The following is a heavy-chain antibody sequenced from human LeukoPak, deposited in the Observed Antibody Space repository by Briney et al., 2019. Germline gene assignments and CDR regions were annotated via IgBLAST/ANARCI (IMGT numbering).Heavy chain of an antibody. V-gene: IGHV1-24*01. J-gene: IGHJ4*02. Sequence: ASVKVSCKVSGYTLTELSMHWVRQAPGKGLEWMGGFDPEDGETIYAQKFQGRVTMTEDTSTDTAYMELRSPRSEDTAVYYCTTKYYYDSSDYYVIDYWGQGTLVIVSS. CDR2: FDPEDGET. CDR1: GYTLTELS. CDR3: TTKYYYDSSDYYVIDY. D-gene: IGHD3-22*01.